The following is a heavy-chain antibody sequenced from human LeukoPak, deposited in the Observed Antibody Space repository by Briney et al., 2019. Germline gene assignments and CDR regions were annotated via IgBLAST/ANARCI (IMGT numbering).Heavy chain of an antibody. CDR3: ARELKVGNTGYYLDY. CDR1: GDSISKYY. CDR2: IYYSGST. D-gene: IGHD2/OR15-2a*01. J-gene: IGHJ4*02. Sequence: SETLSLTCTVSGDSISKYYWSWIRQPPGKGLVWIGYIYYSGSTNYNPSLKSRVTMSVDTSKNQFSLKLTSVTAADTALYYCARELKVGNTGYYLDYWGQGTLVTVSP. V-gene: IGHV4-59*01.